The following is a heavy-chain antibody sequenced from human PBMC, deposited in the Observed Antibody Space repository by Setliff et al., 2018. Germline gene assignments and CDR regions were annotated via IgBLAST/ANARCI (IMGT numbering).Heavy chain of an antibody. J-gene: IGHJ4*02. D-gene: IGHD5-12*01. V-gene: IGHV4-39*01. Sequence: SSETLSLTCTVSGGSISSSYDYWAWIRQPPGKGLEWIGSIYNSGSTYYNPSLKSRVSISVDTSKNQFSLKLSSVTAADTAVYYCARLGYRGDLDYWGQGTLVTVSS. CDR2: IYNSGST. CDR1: GGSISSSYDY. CDR3: ARLGYRGDLDY.